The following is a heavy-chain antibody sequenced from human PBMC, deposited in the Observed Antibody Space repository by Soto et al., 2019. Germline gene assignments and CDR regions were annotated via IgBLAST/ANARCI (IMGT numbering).Heavy chain of an antibody. J-gene: IGHJ3*02. Sequence: QVQLVRSGAEVKKPGSSVKVSCKASGGTFSSYAISWVRQAPGQGLEWMGGIIPIFGTANYAQKFQGRVTITADESTSTAYMELSSLRSEDTAVYYCARDRRGSYGRFDAFDIWGQGTMVTVSS. CDR2: IIPIFGTA. D-gene: IGHD1-26*01. V-gene: IGHV1-69*01. CDR3: ARDRRGSYGRFDAFDI. CDR1: GGTFSSYA.